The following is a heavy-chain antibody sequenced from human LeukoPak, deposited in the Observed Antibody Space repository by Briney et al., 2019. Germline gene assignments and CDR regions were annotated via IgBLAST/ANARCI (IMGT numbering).Heavy chain of an antibody. Sequence: ASETLSLTCTVSGDSISSYYWSWIRQPPGKGLEWIGYIYYSGSTNYNPSLKSRVTISVDTSKNQFSLKLSSVTAADTAVYYCARALYHYDILTGYYATDFDYWGQGTLVTVSS. V-gene: IGHV4-59*01. CDR3: ARALYHYDILTGYYATDFDY. CDR1: GDSISSYY. CDR2: IYYSGST. J-gene: IGHJ4*02. D-gene: IGHD3-9*01.